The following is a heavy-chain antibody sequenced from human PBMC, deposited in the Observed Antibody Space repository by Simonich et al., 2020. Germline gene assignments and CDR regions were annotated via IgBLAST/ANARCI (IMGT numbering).Heavy chain of an antibody. J-gene: IGHJ6*03. CDR1: GYSISSGYY. CDR3: ARARTWDYYYYMDV. CDR2: IYYSGST. Sequence: QVQLQESGPGLVKPSETLSLTCAVSGYSISSGYYWGWIRQPPGKGLEGIGYIYYSGSTNYNPALKSRVTISVDTSKNQFSLKLSSVTAADTAVYYCARARTWDYYYYMDVWGKGTTVTVSS. D-gene: IGHD1-7*01. V-gene: IGHV4-38-2*01.